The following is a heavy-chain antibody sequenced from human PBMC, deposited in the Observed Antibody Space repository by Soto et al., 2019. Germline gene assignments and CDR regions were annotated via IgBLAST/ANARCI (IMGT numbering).Heavy chain of an antibody. Sequence: QVQLVQSGAEVKKPGASVKVSCKASGYTFTSYDINWVRQATGQGIEWMGWMNPHSVNTGYAQKFQGRFTMTRNTSISTAYMELSILRSEDTAVYYCARAYSNLGVYCGQGTLVTVSS. CDR3: ARAYSNLGVY. D-gene: IGHD4-4*01. CDR2: MNPHSVNT. V-gene: IGHV1-8*01. CDR1: GYTFTSYD. J-gene: IGHJ4*02.